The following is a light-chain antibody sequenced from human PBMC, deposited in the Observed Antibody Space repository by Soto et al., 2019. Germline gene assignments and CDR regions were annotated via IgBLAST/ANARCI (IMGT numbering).Light chain of an antibody. J-gene: IGKJ3*01. CDR1: QDINNY. Sequence: DIQMTQSPSSLSASVGDRVAITCRASQDINNYLAWYQQKPGKAPKLLIYAASTLQSGVPSRFSGGGSGTDFTLTISSLQPEDVATYYCQNYNNGPPATFGPGTKVGV. CDR3: QNYNNGPPAT. V-gene: IGKV1-27*01. CDR2: AAS.